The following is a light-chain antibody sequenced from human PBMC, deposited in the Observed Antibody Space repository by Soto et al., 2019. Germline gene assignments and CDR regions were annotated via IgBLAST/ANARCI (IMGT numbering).Light chain of an antibody. Sequence: QSALTQPPSASGTPGQRVTISCSGSSPNIGSNTVTWYQQLPGTAPNLLIYTDNQRPSGVTDRFSASKSGATASLAISGLQYDDEADYYCSAWDDSLNGYVFGAGTKVTVL. CDR1: SPNIGSNT. CDR3: SAWDDSLNGYV. J-gene: IGLJ1*01. CDR2: TDN. V-gene: IGLV1-44*01.